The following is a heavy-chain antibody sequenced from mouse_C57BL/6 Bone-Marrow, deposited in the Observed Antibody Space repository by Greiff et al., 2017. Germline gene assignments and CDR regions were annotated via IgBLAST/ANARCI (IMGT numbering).Heavy chain of an antibody. D-gene: IGHD1-1*01. CDR2: ISSGGSYT. Sequence: EVQLVESGGDLVKPGGSLKLSCAASGFTFSSYGMSWVRQTPDKRLEWVATISSGGSYTYYPDSVKGRFTISRDNAKNTLYLQMSSLKSEDTAMYYCARRGFYYGSRGYFDVGGTGTTVTVSS. CDR1: GFTFSSYG. V-gene: IGHV5-6*01. CDR3: ARRGFYYGSRGYFDV. J-gene: IGHJ1*03.